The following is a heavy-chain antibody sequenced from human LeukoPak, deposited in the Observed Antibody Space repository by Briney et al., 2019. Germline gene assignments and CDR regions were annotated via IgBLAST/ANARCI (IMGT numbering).Heavy chain of an antibody. CDR2: VKQDGRER. Sequence: GGSLRLSCRGSGFIYGNYWMTWVRQAPGKGLEWVANVKQDGRERHYVDSVEGRFTISRDNTQNSVYLQMNSLRAEDTAVYYCARGSYYYDSSGYYYSSNFDYWGQGTLVTVSS. V-gene: IGHV3-7*01. CDR3: ARGSYYYDSSGYYYSSNFDY. CDR1: GFIYGNYW. D-gene: IGHD3-22*01. J-gene: IGHJ4*02.